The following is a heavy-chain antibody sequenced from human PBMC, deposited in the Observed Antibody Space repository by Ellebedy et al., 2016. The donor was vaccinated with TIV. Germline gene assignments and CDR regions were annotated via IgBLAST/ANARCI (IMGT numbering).Heavy chain of an antibody. Sequence: GGSLRLSXAAYGFTFTTYAMTWVRQAPGKGLEWVSTISGSGDRTYYADSVRGRFTISRDNSRNTLYLQMTSLRAEDTAVYYCVRDFDFWGQGTLVTVSS. CDR2: ISGSGDRT. CDR3: VRDFDF. CDR1: GFTFTTYA. J-gene: IGHJ4*02. V-gene: IGHV3-23*01.